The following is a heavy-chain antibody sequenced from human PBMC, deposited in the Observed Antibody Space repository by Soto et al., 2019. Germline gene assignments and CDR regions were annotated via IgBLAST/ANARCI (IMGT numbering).Heavy chain of an antibody. CDR1: GGSITDYY. CDR3: ARRTGYKNYFDP. J-gene: IGHJ5*02. D-gene: IGHD3-9*01. CDR2: INHSGST. V-gene: IGHV4-34*01. Sequence: PSETLSLTCAVSGGSITDYYWSWIRQPPGKGLEWIGEINHSGSTNYNPSLKSRVTISVDTSKNQFSLKLSSVTAADTAVFYCARRTGYKNYFDPWGQGTLVTVS.